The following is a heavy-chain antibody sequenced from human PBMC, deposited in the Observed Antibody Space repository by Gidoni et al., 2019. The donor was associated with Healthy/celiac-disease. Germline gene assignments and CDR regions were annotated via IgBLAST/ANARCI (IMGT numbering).Heavy chain of an antibody. CDR3: AREGLTMIVVDALDY. V-gene: IGHV3-21*01. CDR1: GFTFSSYS. D-gene: IGHD3-22*01. Sequence: EVQLVESGGGLVKPGGSLRTSCPASGFTFSSYSMNWVRQAPGKGLEWVSSISSSSSYIYYADSVKVRFTISRDNAKNSLYLQMNSLRAEDTAVYYCAREGLTMIVVDALDYWGQGTLVTVSS. CDR2: ISSSSSYI. J-gene: IGHJ4*02.